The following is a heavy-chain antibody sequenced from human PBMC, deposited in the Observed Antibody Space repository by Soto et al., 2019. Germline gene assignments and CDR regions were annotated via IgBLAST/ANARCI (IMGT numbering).Heavy chain of an antibody. V-gene: IGHV3-30-3*01. Sequence: QVQLVESGGGVVQPGRSLRLSCAASGFTFSSYAMHWVRQAPGKGLEWVAVISYDGSNKYYADSVKGRFTISRDNSKNTLYLQMNSLRAEDTAVYYCAREVIVVVTAPAFDIWGQVTMVTVSS. CDR3: AREVIVVVTAPAFDI. CDR2: ISYDGSNK. J-gene: IGHJ3*02. D-gene: IGHD2-21*02. CDR1: GFTFSSYA.